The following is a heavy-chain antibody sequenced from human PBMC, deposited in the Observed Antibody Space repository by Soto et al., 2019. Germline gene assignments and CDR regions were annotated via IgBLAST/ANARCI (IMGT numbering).Heavy chain of an antibody. V-gene: IGHV3-33*01. D-gene: IGHD3-22*01. CDR3: ARDKDYYDSSGYLDY. CDR2: IWYDGSNK. CDR1: GFTFSSYG. J-gene: IGHJ4*02. Sequence: GGSLRLSCAASGFTFSSYGMHWVRQAPGKGLEWVAVIWYDGSNKYYADSVKGRFTISRDNSKNTLYLQMNSLRAEDTAVYYCARDKDYYDSSGYLDYWGQGTLVTVSS.